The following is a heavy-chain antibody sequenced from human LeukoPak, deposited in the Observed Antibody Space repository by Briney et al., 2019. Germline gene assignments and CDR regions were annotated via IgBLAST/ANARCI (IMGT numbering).Heavy chain of an antibody. CDR1: GGSISSYY. J-gene: IGHJ4*02. V-gene: IGHV4-59*01. CDR2: IYYSGST. Sequence: PSETLSLTCTVSGGSISSYYWSWIRQPPGKGLEWIGYIYYSGSTNYNPSLKSRVTISVDTSKNQFSLKLSSVTAADTAVYYCARARITMVRGVITLFDYWGQGTLVTVSS. D-gene: IGHD3-10*01. CDR3: ARARITMVRGVITLFDY.